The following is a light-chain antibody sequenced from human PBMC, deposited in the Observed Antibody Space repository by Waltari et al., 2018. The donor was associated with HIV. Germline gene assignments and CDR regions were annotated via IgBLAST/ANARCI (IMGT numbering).Light chain of an antibody. J-gene: IGLJ2*01. CDR2: QDT. V-gene: IGLV3-1*01. CDR3: QAWDSSTVV. Sequence: SSDLTQPPSVSVSPRQTASIPCSGDKLGDKYACWYQQRPGQSPVLVIYQDTKRPSGIPERFSGSNSGNTATLTISGTQAIDEADYYCQAWDSSTVVFGGGTKLTVL. CDR1: KLGDKY.